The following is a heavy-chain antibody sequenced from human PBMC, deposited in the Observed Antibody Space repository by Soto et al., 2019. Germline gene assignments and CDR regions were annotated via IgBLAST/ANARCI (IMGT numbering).Heavy chain of an antibody. CDR1: GFTFSNYG. D-gene: IGHD5-18*01. V-gene: IGHV3-33*01. J-gene: IGHJ4*02. CDR2: IWLNGGNI. CDR3: ARDEIQVWSYVGSFDS. Sequence: QVQLVESGGGMVQPGQSLRLSCAASGFTFSNYGMHWIRQTPGRGLEWVAIIWLNGGNIGYRQSVQGRFTVSRDDSKNMLYLQMDSLRVEDTAVYYCARDEIQVWSYVGSFDSWGQGTLVTVSS.